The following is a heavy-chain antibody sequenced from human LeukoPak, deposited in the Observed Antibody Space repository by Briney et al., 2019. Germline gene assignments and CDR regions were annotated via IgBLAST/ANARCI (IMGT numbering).Heavy chain of an antibody. D-gene: IGHD2-8*01. CDR2: INHSGST. CDR1: GGSFSGYY. J-gene: IGHJ3*02. CDR3: ARVVSNGDRAAFDI. V-gene: IGHV4-34*01. Sequence: SETLSLTCAVYGGSFSGYYWSWVRQPPGKGLEWIGEINHSGSTNYNPSLKSRVTISVDTSKNQFSLKLSSVTAADTAVYYCARVVSNGDRAAFDIWGQGTMVTVSS.